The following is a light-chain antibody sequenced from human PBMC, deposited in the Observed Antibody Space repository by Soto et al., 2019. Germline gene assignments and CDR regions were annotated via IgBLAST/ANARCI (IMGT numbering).Light chain of an antibody. CDR2: GAS. CDR1: VTVATN. CDR3: QQYGSSPRT. Sequence: VLTQSPGTLSFSPRETATLSCRASVTVATNVAWYQQTPGQAPRLLIYGASSRATGIPDRFSGSGSGTDFTLTISRLEPEDFAVYYCQQYGSSPRTFGQGTKVDIK. V-gene: IGKV3-20*01. J-gene: IGKJ1*01.